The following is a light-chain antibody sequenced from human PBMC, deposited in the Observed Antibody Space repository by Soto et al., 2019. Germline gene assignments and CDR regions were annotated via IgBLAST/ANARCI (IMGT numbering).Light chain of an antibody. CDR3: QSYDSSLSALYV. Sequence: QSVLTQPPSVSGAPGQRVTISCTGSSSNIGAGYDVHWYQQLPGTAPKLLIYGNSNRPSGVPDRFSGSKSGTSASLAITGLQAEDEADYYCQSYDSSLSALYVFG. V-gene: IGLV1-40*01. J-gene: IGLJ1*01. CDR2: GNS. CDR1: SSNIGAGYD.